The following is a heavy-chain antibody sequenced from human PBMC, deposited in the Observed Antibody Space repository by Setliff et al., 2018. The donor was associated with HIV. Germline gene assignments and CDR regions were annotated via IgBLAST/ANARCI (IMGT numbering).Heavy chain of an antibody. D-gene: IGHD6-25*01. Sequence: ASVKVSCKVSGYSLTELSMHWVRRAPGKGLEWMGGFDTDDGETVYAQKSQGRVTMTEDTSTDTAYMELTSLRSEDTAMYYCAPVSSGWFDPWGQGTLVTVSS. V-gene: IGHV1-24*01. CDR3: APVSSGWFDP. J-gene: IGHJ5*02. CDR1: GYSLTELS. CDR2: FDTDDGET.